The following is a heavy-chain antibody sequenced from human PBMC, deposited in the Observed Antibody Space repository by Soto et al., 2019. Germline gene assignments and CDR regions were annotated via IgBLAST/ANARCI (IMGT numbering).Heavy chain of an antibody. D-gene: IGHD2-15*01. V-gene: IGHV4-30-2*01. CDR3: ASGQVVAAHH. Sequence: QLQLQESGSGLVKPSQTLSLTCAVSGGSISSGGYSWSWIRQPPGKGLEWIGYIYHSGSTYYNPSHKRRVTISVDGCKNQCSLKLSSVTAADTAVYYCASGQVVAAHHWGQGTLVTVSS. CDR2: IYHSGST. CDR1: GGSISSGGYS. J-gene: IGHJ5*02.